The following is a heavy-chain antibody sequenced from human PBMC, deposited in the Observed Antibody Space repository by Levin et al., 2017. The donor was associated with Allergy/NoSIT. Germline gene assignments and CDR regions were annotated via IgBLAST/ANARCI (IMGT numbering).Heavy chain of an antibody. CDR2: ISYDGSNK. J-gene: IGHJ4*02. V-gene: IGHV3-30*18. Sequence: GESLKISCAASGFTFSSYGMHWVRQAPGKGLEWVAVISYDGSNKYYADSVKGRFTISRDNSKNTLYLQMNSLRAEDTAVYYCAKEGGYDFSSGWSALDYWGQGTLVTVSS. D-gene: IGHD6-19*01. CDR1: GFTFSSYG. CDR3: AKEGGYDFSSGWSALDY.